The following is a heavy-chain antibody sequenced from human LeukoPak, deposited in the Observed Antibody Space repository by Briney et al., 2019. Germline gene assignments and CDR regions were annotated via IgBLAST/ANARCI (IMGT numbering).Heavy chain of an antibody. Sequence: GGSLRLSCAASGFTFSSYWMHWVRQAPGKGLEWVGRIKSKTDGGTTDYAAPVKGRFTISRDDSKNTLYLQMNSLKTEDTAVYYCTRGPYYYYGMDVWGQGTTVTVSS. CDR2: IKSKTDGGTT. CDR3: TRGPYYYYGMDV. CDR1: GFTFSSYW. D-gene: IGHD3-10*01. V-gene: IGHV3-15*01. J-gene: IGHJ6*02.